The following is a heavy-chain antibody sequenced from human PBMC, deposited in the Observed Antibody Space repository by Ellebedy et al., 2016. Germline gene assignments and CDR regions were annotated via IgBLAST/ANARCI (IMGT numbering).Heavy chain of an antibody. CDR2: ISYDGSNK. J-gene: IGHJ4*02. V-gene: IGHV3-30-3*01. CDR1: GFTFSSYA. D-gene: IGHD3-10*01. Sequence: GESLKISXAASGFTFSSYAMHWVRQAPGKGLEWVAVISYDGSNKYYADSVKGRFTISRDNSKNTLYLQMNSLRAEDTAVYYCAREFRRGVRGPFDYWGQGTLVTVSS. CDR3: AREFRRGVRGPFDY.